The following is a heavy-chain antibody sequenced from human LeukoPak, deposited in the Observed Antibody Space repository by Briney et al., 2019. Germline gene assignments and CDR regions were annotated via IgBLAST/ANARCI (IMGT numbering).Heavy chain of an antibody. V-gene: IGHV4-59*01. J-gene: IGHJ4*02. D-gene: IGHD5-12*01. CDR2: IYYNGST. CDR1: GGSISSYY. Sequence: PSETLSLTCTVSGGSISSYYWSWIRQPPGKGLEWIGYIYYNGSTNYNPSLKSRVTISVDTSKNQFSLKLSSVTAADTAVYYCARGRGYSGYDFSCYFDYWGQGTLVTVSS. CDR3: ARGRGYSGYDFSCYFDY.